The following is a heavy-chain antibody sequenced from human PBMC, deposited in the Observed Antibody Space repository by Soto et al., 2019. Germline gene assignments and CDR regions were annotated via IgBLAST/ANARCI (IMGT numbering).Heavy chain of an antibody. Sequence: QVQLVESGGGVIQPGRSLRLSCAASGFTFSSYAMHWVCQAPGKGLEWVAIVSYGGSDKYYADSVKGRFTISRDNSMNTLSLQMNSLRAEDTAVYYCARGELLWFGELLRWGQGTLVTVSS. CDR1: GFTFSSYA. CDR2: VSYGGSDK. D-gene: IGHD3-10*01. CDR3: ARGELLWFGELLR. V-gene: IGHV3-30-3*01. J-gene: IGHJ4*02.